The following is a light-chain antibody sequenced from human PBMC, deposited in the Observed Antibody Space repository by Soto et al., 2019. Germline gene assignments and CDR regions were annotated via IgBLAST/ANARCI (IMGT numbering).Light chain of an antibody. Sequence: EIVLTQSPGTLSLSPGERAPLSCRASQSVSNSYLAWYQQKPGQAPRLLIYGASSRATGIPDKFSGSGSGTDFTLTISRLEPEDFAVYYCQQYGGSPRTFGQGTKVDIK. CDR2: GAS. J-gene: IGKJ1*01. V-gene: IGKV3-20*01. CDR1: QSVSNSY. CDR3: QQYGGSPRT.